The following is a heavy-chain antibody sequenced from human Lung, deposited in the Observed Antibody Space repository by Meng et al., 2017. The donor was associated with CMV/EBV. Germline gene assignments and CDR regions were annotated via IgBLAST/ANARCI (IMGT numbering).Heavy chain of an antibody. CDR2: VSDSGNT. D-gene: IGHD6-19*01. Sequence: SETLSLXCTVSPGSISSYYWSWIRQPPGKGLEWIGYVSDSGNTNYNPSLKSRVTISIDTSKNQFSLRLKSVTAADTAVYYCSSRRGGWPYVDVWGQGTLVTVSS. CDR3: SSRRGGWPYVDV. V-gene: IGHV4-59*01. J-gene: IGHJ4*03. CDR1: PGSISSYY.